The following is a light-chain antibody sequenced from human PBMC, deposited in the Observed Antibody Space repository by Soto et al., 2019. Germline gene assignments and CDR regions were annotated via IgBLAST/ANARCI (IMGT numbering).Light chain of an antibody. Sequence: EIAMTQSPVTLSASPGERVTLSCMASQSVNINLAWYQQSPGQAPRVIIYGASNRASGIPDRFSGSGSGTDFTLTISSLEPDDFALYYCQQYKNWPPLTFGGGTRVEIK. J-gene: IGKJ4*01. CDR3: QQYKNWPPLT. CDR1: QSVNIN. CDR2: GAS. V-gene: IGKV3D-15*01.